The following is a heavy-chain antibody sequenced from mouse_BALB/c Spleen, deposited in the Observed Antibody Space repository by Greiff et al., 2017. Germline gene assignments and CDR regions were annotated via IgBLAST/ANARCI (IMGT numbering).Heavy chain of an antibody. D-gene: IGHD2-4*01. J-gene: IGHJ4*01. V-gene: IGHV1S29*02. Sequence: EVHLVESGPELVKPGASVKISCKASGYTFTDYNMHWVKQSHGKSLEWIGYIYPYNGGTGYNQKFKSKATLTVDNSSSTAYMELRSLTSEDSAVYYCARSSSTMITSYAMDYWGQGTSVTVSS. CDR1: GYTFTDYN. CDR2: IYPYNGGT. CDR3: ARSSSTMITSYAMDY.